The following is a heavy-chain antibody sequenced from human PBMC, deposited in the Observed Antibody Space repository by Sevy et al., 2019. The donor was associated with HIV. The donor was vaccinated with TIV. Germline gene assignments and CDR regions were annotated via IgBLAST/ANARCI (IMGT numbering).Heavy chain of an antibody. CDR2: ISGSVGGP. J-gene: IGHJ3*02. D-gene: IGHD2-2*01. CDR1: GFPFSSYA. Sequence: GGSLRLSCAASGFPFSSYAMNWVRQAPGKGLDWVSAISGSVGGPYYADSVKGRFTISRDNSKNTLYLQMNSLRSEDTAIYYCAKDRVAVVGDAFDSWGQGTMVTVSS. CDR3: AKDRVAVVGDAFDS. V-gene: IGHV3-23*01.